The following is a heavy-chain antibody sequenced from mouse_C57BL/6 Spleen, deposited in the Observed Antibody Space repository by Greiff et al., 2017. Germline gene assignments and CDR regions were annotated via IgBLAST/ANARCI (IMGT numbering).Heavy chain of an antibody. CDR1: GYTFTGYW. Sequence: QVQLQQSGAELMKPGASVKLSCKATGYTFTGYWIEWVKQRPGHGLEWIGEILPGSGSTHYNEKFKGKATFTADTSSNTAYMQLSSLSTEDSAIYYCASRTPYYYGSTPSCFDVWGTGTTGTVSA. V-gene: IGHV1-9*01. J-gene: IGHJ1*03. CDR2: ILPGSGST. D-gene: IGHD1-1*01. CDR3: ASRTPYYYGSTPSCFDV.